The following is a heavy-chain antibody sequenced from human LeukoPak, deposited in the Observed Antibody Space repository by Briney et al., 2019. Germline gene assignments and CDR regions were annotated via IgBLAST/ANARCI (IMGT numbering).Heavy chain of an antibody. J-gene: IGHJ4*02. V-gene: IGHV4-34*01. Sequence: PSETLSLTCAVYGGSFSGYYWSWIRQPPGKGLEWLGEINHNGSTNYNPSLKSRVTISVDTSKNQFSLKLSSVTAADTALYYCAKHYMGSSYNHGLDCWGQGTLVTVSS. CDR2: INHNGST. D-gene: IGHD3-10*01. CDR3: AKHYMGSSYNHGLDC. CDR1: GGSFSGYY.